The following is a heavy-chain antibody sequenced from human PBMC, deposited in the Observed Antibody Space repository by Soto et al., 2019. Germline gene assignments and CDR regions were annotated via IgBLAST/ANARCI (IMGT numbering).Heavy chain of an antibody. CDR1: GYIFVNYG. J-gene: IGHJ6*02. CDR2: ISPYTGNT. CDR3: VMVDNYVTPTPQDV. Sequence: QVQLVQSGDEVKKPGASVKVSCKASGYIFVNYGIAWVRQAPGQGLEWMGWISPYTGNTHSATKVQGRLTMTTGTSTSTAYMYLGSLTSDDTAVYYCVMVDNYVTPTPQDVWGQGTTVTVSS. D-gene: IGHD3-16*01. V-gene: IGHV1-18*01.